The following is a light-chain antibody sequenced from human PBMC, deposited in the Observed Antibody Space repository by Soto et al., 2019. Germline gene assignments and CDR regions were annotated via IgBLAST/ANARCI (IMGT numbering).Light chain of an antibody. CDR1: SSDVGGYKY. CDR3: SSYTSTSTPVV. J-gene: IGLJ2*01. V-gene: IGLV2-14*01. Sequence: QSALTQPASVSGSPGQSITISCTGTSSDVGGYKYVSWYQQHPGKAPKLIIYEVSNRPSGASSRFSGSKSGNAASLTISGLQSEDEADYYCSSYTSTSTPVVFGGGTKLTVL. CDR2: EVS.